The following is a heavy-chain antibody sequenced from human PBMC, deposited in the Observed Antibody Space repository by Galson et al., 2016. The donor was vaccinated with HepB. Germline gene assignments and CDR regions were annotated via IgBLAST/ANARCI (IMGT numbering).Heavy chain of an antibody. CDR2: RSYSGSS. J-gene: IGHJ2*01. V-gene: IGHV4-39*01. CDR1: GGSISSSPYY. CDR3: ARLADAYGSGRYDWFFDL. Sequence: SETLSLTCSVYGGSISSSPYYWGWIRQPPGKGLEWIGSRSYSGSSYYNPSLKSRITMSVDTSKNESSLKLSSVTVADTAVYYCARLADAYGSGRYDWFFDLWGRGPLVTVYS. D-gene: IGHD3-10*01.